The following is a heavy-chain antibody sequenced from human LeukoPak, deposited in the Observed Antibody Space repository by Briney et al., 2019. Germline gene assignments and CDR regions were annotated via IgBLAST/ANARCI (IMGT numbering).Heavy chain of an antibody. CDR2: MRFDGSER. CDR1: GFTFSSYW. CDR3: ARGDSSNWDHYPDS. Sequence: PGGTLSLSCAASGFTFSSYWMCWVRKAPGPGKGRVANMRFDGSERYYVASVKGRFTISIDNAKNSLYLQMNSLRAEDTAVYYCARGDSSNWDHYPDSWGQGTLVTVSS. J-gene: IGHJ4*02. V-gene: IGHV3-7*01. D-gene: IGHD4-11*01.